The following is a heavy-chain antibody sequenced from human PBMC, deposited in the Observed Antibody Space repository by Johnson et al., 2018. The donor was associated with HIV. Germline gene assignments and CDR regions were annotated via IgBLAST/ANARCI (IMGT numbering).Heavy chain of an antibody. Sequence: VQLVESAGGLVQPGGSLRLSCAASGFTVSSNYMSWVRQAPGKGLEWVSVIYSGGSTYYADSVKGRFTISRDNSKNTLYLQMNSLRAEDTAVYYCAREKTTPDAFDIWGQGTMVTVSS. CDR2: IYSGGST. V-gene: IGHV3-66*01. D-gene: IGHD4-11*01. CDR3: AREKTTPDAFDI. CDR1: GFTVSSNY. J-gene: IGHJ3*02.